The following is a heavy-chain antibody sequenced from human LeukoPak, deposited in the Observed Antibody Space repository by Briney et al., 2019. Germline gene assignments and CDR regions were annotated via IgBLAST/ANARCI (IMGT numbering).Heavy chain of an antibody. V-gene: IGHV4-59*12. CDR2: IYYSGST. Sequence: SETLSLTCTVSGGSISSYYWSWIRQPPGKGLEWIGYIYYSGSTNYNPSLKSRVTISVDTSKNQFSLKLSSVTAADTAVYYCAREGYSYGYEIYYYYYYMDVWGKGTTVTVSS. CDR3: AREGYSYGYEIYYYYYYMDV. D-gene: IGHD5-18*01. CDR1: GGSISSYY. J-gene: IGHJ6*03.